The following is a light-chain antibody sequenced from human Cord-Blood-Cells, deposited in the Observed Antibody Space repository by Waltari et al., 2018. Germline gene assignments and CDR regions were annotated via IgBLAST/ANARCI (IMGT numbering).Light chain of an antibody. CDR1: QSVLYSSNNKNY. Sequence: DIVMTQSPDSLAVCLGERATINCMSCQSVLYSSNNKNYLAWYQQKPGQPPKLLIYWASTRESGVPDRFSGSGSGTDFTLTISSLQAEDVAVYYCQQYYSTPFTFGPGTKVDIK. V-gene: IGKV4-1*01. J-gene: IGKJ3*01. CDR2: WAS. CDR3: QQYYSTPFT.